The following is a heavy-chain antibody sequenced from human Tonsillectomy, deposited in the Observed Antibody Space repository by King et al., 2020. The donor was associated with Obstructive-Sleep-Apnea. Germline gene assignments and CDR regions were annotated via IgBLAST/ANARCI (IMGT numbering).Heavy chain of an antibody. CDR2: ISYDGSYK. V-gene: IGHV3-30*04. Sequence: VQLVESGGGVVQPGRSLTLSCEASGFTFSSYTMHWVRQAPDTGLEWVAGISYDGSYKYYAESVKGRFTISRDNSKNTQYLEMDSLRAEDTAVYYCAGEGGTGWGGPDYWGQGTLVTVSS. CDR1: GFTFSSYT. CDR3: AGEGGTGWGGPDY. J-gene: IGHJ4*02. D-gene: IGHD1-14*01.